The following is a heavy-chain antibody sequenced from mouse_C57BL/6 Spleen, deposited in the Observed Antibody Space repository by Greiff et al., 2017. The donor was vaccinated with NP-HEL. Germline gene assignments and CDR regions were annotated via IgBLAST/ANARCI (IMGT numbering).Heavy chain of an antibody. CDR1: GYTFTSYW. CDR2: IDPSDSYT. Sequence: VQLQQPGAELVMPGASVKLSCKASGYTFTSYWMHWVKQRPGPGLEWIGEIDPSDSYTNYNQKFKGKSTLTVDKSSSTAYMQLSSLTSEDSAVYYCARSLFDYWGQGTTLTVSS. CDR3: ARSLFDY. J-gene: IGHJ2*01. D-gene: IGHD6-2*01. V-gene: IGHV1-69*01.